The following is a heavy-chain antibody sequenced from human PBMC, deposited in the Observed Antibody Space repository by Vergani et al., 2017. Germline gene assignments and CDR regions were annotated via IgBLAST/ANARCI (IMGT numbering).Heavy chain of an antibody. CDR2: INTNNGDP. CDR1: GYTFNTYA. V-gene: IGHV7-4-1*02. CDR3: AREGGPHSI. J-gene: IGHJ4*03. Sequence: QVLVVQSGSEFKKPGASVKVSCKTSGYTFNTYAICWVRQAPGQGLEWMGWINTNNGDPTYDQDFTGRFIFSLDTSASTAYLEINNLKPEDTAFSYCAREGGPHSIWGQGTLVTVSS. D-gene: IGHD2-21*01.